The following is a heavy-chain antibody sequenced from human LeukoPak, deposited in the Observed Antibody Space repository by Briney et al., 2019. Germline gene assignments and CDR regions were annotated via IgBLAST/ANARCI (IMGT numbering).Heavy chain of an antibody. CDR2: THYSGTI. J-gene: IGHJ4*02. Sequence: SETLSLTCTVSGGSITNDYWNWIRQSSGKQLEWIGSTHYSGTINYSPSLKSRITISLDTSKNQFSLKLSSVTAADTAMYYCATSYDHGWLIGSWGQGTLVTVSS. D-gene: IGHD3-16*01. V-gene: IGHV4-59*01. CDR3: ATSYDHGWLIGS. CDR1: GGSITNDY.